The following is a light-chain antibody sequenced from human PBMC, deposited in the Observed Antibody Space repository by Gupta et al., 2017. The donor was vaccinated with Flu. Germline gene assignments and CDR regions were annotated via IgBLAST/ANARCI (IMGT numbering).Light chain of an antibody. CDR1: SSNIGNNA. J-gene: IGLJ1*01. Sequence: QSVLTQPPSVSEAPRQRVTISCSGISSNIGNNAVNWYQQLPGQAPKLLIYYDDLLPSGVSDRFSGSKSGTSASLAISGLQSEDEADYYCAACDDSLNGYVFGTGTKVTVL. V-gene: IGLV1-36*01. CDR3: AACDDSLNGYV. CDR2: YDD.